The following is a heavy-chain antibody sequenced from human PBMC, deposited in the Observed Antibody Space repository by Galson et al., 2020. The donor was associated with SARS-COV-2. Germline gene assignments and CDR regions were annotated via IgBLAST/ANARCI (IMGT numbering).Heavy chain of an antibody. V-gene: IGHV3-53*01. J-gene: IGHJ3*02. Sequence: GSLKISCAASGFTVSSNYMSWVRQAPGKGLEWVSVIYSDGSTYYADSVKGRFTIARDNSKNTLYLQMNSLRAEDTAVYYCAPTVYYGSGSYDDAFDIWGQGTMVTVSS. CDR1: GFTVSSNY. CDR3: APTVYYGSGSYDDAFDI. CDR2: IYSDGST. D-gene: IGHD3-10*01.